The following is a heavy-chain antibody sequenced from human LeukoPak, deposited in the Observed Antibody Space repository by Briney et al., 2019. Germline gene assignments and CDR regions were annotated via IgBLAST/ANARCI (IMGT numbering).Heavy chain of an antibody. Sequence: SVKVSCKASGGTFSSYAISWVRQAPEQGLEWMGGIIPIFGTANYAQKFQGRVTITADESTSTAYMELSSLRSEDTAVYYCASPEGGYSYGYVYWGQGTLVTVSS. J-gene: IGHJ4*02. D-gene: IGHD5-18*01. CDR3: ASPEGGYSYGYVY. CDR2: IIPIFGTA. V-gene: IGHV1-69*01. CDR1: GGTFSSYA.